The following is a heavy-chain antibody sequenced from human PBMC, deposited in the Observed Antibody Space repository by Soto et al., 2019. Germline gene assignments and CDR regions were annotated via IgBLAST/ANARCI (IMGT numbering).Heavy chain of an antibody. Sequence: LSLTCAVYGGSFSGYYWSWIRQPPGKGLEWIGEINHSGSTNYNPSLKSRVTISVDTSKNQFSLKLSSVTAADTAVYYCARGDSYGVSSPRNYFAYWGQGTLVTVSS. CDR1: GGSFSGYY. J-gene: IGHJ4*02. CDR3: ARGDSYGVSSPRNYFAY. D-gene: IGHD6-13*01. V-gene: IGHV4-34*01. CDR2: INHSGST.